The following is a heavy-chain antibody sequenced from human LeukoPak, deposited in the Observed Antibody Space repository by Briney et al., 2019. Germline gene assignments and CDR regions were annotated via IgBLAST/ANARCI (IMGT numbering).Heavy chain of an antibody. CDR2: IYYSGST. J-gene: IGHJ6*02. V-gene: IGHV4-61*01. Sequence: SETLSLTCTVSGGSVNSGSYYWNWIRQPPGKGLEWIGYIYYSGSTNYNPSLKSRVTISVDTSKNQFSLKLSSVTAADTAVYYCARDNRYCSSTSCYRGYYYGMDVWGQGTTVTVSS. CDR1: GGSVNSGSYY. CDR3: ARDNRYCSSTSCYRGYYYGMDV. D-gene: IGHD2-2*02.